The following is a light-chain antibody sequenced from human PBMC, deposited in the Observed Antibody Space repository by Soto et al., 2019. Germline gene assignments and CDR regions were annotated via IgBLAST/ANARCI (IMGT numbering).Light chain of an antibody. V-gene: IGKV3-20*01. Sequence: EIVLTQSPGTLSLSPGERATLSCSASHSVSSSYLAWYQQKPGQAPRLLIYGASSSATGIPDRFSGSGSGTDFTLTISRLEPEDFAVYYCQQDGSSPPITFGQGTRLEIK. CDR1: HSVSSSY. CDR3: QQDGSSPPIT. J-gene: IGKJ5*01. CDR2: GAS.